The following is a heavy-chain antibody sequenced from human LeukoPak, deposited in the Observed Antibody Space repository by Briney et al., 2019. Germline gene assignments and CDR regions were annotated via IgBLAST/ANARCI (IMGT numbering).Heavy chain of an antibody. V-gene: IGHV5-51*01. CDR2: IYPGDSAT. J-gene: IGHJ5*02. CDR1: GYSFTSYW. D-gene: IGHD2-21*02. Sequence: GESLKISCKGSGYSFTSYWIGWVRQMPGKGLELMGVIYPGDSATRYSPSFQGQVAILVDKSIRTAYLQWSSLKASDIAMYYCARLPYCGGDCYPNWFDTWGQGTLVTASS. CDR3: ARLPYCGGDCYPNWFDT.